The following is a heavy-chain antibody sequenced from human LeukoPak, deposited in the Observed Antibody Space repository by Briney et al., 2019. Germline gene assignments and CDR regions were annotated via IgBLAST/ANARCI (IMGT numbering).Heavy chain of an antibody. CDR1: GGSISSGDYY. V-gene: IGHV4-30-4*01. D-gene: IGHD1-26*01. CDR3: ARLVGATGFDY. CDR2: IYYSGST. Sequence: SQTLSLTCTVSGGSISSGDYYWSRIRQPPGKGLEWIGYIYYSGSTYYNPSLKSRVTISVDTSKNQFSLKLSPVTAADTAVYYCARLVGATGFDYWGQGTLVTVSS. J-gene: IGHJ4*02.